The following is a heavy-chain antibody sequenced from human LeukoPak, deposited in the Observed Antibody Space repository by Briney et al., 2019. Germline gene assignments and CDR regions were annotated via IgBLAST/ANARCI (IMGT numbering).Heavy chain of an antibody. CDR3: ARVSVFGVVHS. CDR1: GFTFSTYG. Sequence: GGSLRLSCAASGFTFSTYGMSWVRQAPGKGLEWVANIKQDGSEKDYVDSVKGRFTISRDNAKNSLYLQMNSLRAEDTAVYYCARVSVFGVVHSWGQGTLVTVSS. V-gene: IGHV3-7*01. J-gene: IGHJ4*02. CDR2: IKQDGSEK. D-gene: IGHD3-3*01.